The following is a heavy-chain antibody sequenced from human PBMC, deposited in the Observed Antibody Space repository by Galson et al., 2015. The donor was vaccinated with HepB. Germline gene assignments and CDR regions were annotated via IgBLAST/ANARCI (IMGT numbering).Heavy chain of an antibody. CDR2: ISGSGGST. D-gene: IGHD6-19*01. V-gene: IGHV3-23*01. Sequence: SLRLSCAASGFTFSSYAMSWVRQAPGKGLEWVSGISGSGGSTSYADSVKGRFTISRDNSENTLYLQMNSLRAEDTAVYYCATTTVPGGYNWFDPWGQGTLVTVSS. J-gene: IGHJ5*02. CDR3: ATTTVPGGYNWFDP. CDR1: GFTFSSYA.